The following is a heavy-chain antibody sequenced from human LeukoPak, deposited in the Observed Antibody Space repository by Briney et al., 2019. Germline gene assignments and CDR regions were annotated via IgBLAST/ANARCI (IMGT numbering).Heavy chain of an antibody. CDR1: GDSISSSSYY. Sequence: PSETLSLTCTVSGDSISSSSYYWGWIRQPPGKGLEWIGSIYYSGSTYYNPSLKSRVTISVDTSKNQFSLKLSSVTAADTAVYYCARYVAARPKRYFDLWGRGTLVTVSS. V-gene: IGHV4-39*01. D-gene: IGHD6-6*01. J-gene: IGHJ2*01. CDR2: IYYSGST. CDR3: ARYVAARPKRYFDL.